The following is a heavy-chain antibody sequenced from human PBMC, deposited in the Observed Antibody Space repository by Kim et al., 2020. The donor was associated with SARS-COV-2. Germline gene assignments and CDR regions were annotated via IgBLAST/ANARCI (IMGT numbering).Heavy chain of an antibody. V-gene: IGHV4-30-2*05. CDR3: ARDAEYGSGSYGVWFDP. J-gene: IGHJ5*02. Sequence: LKSRVTISVDTSKNQFSLKLSSVTAADTAVYYCARDAEYGSGSYGVWFDPWGQGTLVTVSS. D-gene: IGHD3-10*01.